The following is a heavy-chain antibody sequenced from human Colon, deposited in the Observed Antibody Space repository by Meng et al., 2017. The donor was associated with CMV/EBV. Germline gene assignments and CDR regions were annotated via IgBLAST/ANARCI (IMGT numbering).Heavy chain of an antibody. J-gene: IGHJ4*02. CDR2: IGSTGSGI. CDR3: TRNRLEGDFSGPGF. V-gene: IGHV3-21*01. Sequence: GGSLRLSCAVSGFSFSRYSMNWLRQAPGKGLEWVSSIGSTGSGIYYPDSVKGRFTISRDNARNALYLEMSSLRAEDTAVYYCTRNRLEGDFSGPGFWGQGTLVTVSS. CDR1: GFSFSRYS. D-gene: IGHD3-16*02.